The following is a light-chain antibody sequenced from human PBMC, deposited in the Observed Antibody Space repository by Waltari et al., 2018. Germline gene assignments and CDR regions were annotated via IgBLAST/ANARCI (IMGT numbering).Light chain of an antibody. J-gene: IGLJ3*02. CDR2: GST. CDR1: GSNIGAGYD. CDR3: QSYDTTLSVV. Sequence: QSVLTQPPSVSGAPGQRVTISCTGSGSNIGAGYDVHWYQQLPRAAPKLLIYGSTSRPLGVPDRFFGSTSGTSAFLAITGLQAEDEADDYCQSYDTTLSVVFGGGTKLTVL. V-gene: IGLV1-40*01.